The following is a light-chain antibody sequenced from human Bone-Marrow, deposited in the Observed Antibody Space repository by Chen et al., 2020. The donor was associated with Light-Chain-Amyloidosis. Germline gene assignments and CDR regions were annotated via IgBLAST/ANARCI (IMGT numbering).Light chain of an antibody. Sequence: SYELTQPLSVSGSPGQTARITCSGDDLPTKYAYWYQQKPGQAPVLVIHRDTERPSGISERFSGSSSGTTATLTISGVQAEDEADYHCQSADSSGTYEVIFGGGTKLTVL. V-gene: IGLV3-25*03. CDR2: RDT. CDR3: QSADSSGTYEVI. J-gene: IGLJ2*01. CDR1: DLPTKY.